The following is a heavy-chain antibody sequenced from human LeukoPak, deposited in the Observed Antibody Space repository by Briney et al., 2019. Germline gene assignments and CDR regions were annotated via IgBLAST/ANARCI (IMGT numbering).Heavy chain of an antibody. D-gene: IGHD6-6*01. J-gene: IGHJ4*02. Sequence: ASVKVSCKASGYTFTTYSINWVRQAPGQGFEWMGWISTYNGNSNYAQKLQGRVTMTTDTSTSTAYMELRSLRSDDTAMYYCAKDRWRDGTSSFDNWGQGTLVTVSS. CDR1: GYTFTTYS. V-gene: IGHV1-18*01. CDR3: AKDRWRDGTSSFDN. CDR2: ISTYNGNS.